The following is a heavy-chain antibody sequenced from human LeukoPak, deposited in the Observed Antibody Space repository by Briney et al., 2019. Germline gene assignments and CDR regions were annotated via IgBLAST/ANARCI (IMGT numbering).Heavy chain of an antibody. CDR2: FDPEDGGT. CDR1: GYTLTELS. Sequence: ASVTVSCKVSGYTLTELSMHWVRQAPGKGLEWMGGFDPEDGGTIYAQKFQGRVTMTEDTSTDTAYMELNSLRSDDTAVYYCATVPGEIVPAAKGPRGDYCYGMDVWGQGTTVTVSS. D-gene: IGHD2-2*01. CDR3: ATVPGEIVPAAKGPRGDYCYGMDV. J-gene: IGHJ6*02. V-gene: IGHV1-24*01.